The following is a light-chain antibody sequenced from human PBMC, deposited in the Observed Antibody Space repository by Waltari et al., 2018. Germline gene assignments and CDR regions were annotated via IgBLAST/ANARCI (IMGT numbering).Light chain of an antibody. CDR2: ANS. J-gene: IGLJ2*01. CDR1: SSNIGAGYD. V-gene: IGLV1-40*01. CDR3: QSYDSSLSGVV. Sequence: QSVLTQPPSVSGAPGQRVTIPCTGSSSNIGAGYDVHWYQQLPGTAPKPLIYANSNRPSGVPDRFSGSKSGTSASLAITGLQAEDEADYYCQSYDSSLSGVVFGGGTKLTVL.